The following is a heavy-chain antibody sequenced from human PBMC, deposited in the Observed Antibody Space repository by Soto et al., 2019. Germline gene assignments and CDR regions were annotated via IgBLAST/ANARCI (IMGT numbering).Heavy chain of an antibody. D-gene: IGHD5-18*01. J-gene: IGHJ3*02. CDR1: GFTFSSYW. V-gene: IGHV3-74*01. CDR2: INSDGSGT. CDR3: ASPAMVRVGAFDI. Sequence: EVQLVESGGGLVQPGGSLRLSCAASGFTFSSYWMHWVRQAPGKGLVWVSRINSDGSGTSYADSVKGRFIISRDNAKNTLYLQMNSLRADDTAVYYCASPAMVRVGAFDIWGQGTMVTVSS.